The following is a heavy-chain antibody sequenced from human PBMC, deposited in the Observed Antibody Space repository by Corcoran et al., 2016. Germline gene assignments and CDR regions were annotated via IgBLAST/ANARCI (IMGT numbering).Heavy chain of an antibody. CDR1: GFSLNTHGVG. V-gene: IGHV2-5*02. Sequence: QITLKESGPTLVKPTQTLTLTCTFSGFSLNTHGVGVTWIRQPPGQALEWLALIYWDGSEHYSPSLRSRRTISKDTSRNQVVLTMTHMDPVDTATYFCAHRRPPSAYGDYDWFDSWGQGLLVTGSS. CDR3: AHRRPPSAYGDYDWFDS. J-gene: IGHJ5*01. D-gene: IGHD4-17*01. CDR2: IYWDGSE.